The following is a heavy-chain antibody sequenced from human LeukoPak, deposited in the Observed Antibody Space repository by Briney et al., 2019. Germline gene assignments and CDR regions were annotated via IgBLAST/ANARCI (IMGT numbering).Heavy chain of an antibody. CDR1: GGSISSYY. CDR2: IYYSGSI. V-gene: IGHV4-59*08. D-gene: IGHD1-26*01. CDR3: ARKVGATNWFDP. J-gene: IGHJ5*02. Sequence: SETLSLTCTVSGGSISSYYWSWIRQPPGKGLEWIGYIYYSGSINYNPSLKSRVTISVDTSKNQFSLKLSSVTAADTAVYYCARKVGATNWFDPWGQGTLVTVSS.